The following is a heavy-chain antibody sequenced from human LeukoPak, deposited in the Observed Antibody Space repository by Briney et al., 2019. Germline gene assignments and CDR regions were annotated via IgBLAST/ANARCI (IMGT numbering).Heavy chain of an antibody. CDR1: EYDFSTNY. V-gene: IGHV1-46*01. CDR3: AKGYCTGASCYVLDS. CDR2: INPSVSST. D-gene: IGHD2-15*01. J-gene: IGHJ4*02. Sequence: RPGASVKVSCKASEYDFSTNYIHWVRQAPGQGLEWMGTINPSVSSTTYGQRFRGRVTMTRDTSTATVYMDLGSLTSEDTAIYYCAKGYCTGASCYVLDSWGQGTLVTVSS.